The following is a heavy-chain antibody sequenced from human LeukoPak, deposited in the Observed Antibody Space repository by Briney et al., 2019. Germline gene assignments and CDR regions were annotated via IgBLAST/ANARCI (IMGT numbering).Heavy chain of an antibody. CDR2: IYSGGST. Sequence: PGGSLRLSCAASGFTVSSNYMSWVRQAPGKGLEWVSVIYSGGSTYYADSVKGRFTISRDNSKNTLYLQMNSLRAEDTAVYYCVRDGGYGGNPGHAFDIWGQGTMVTVSS. V-gene: IGHV3-53*01. CDR3: VRDGGYGGNPGHAFDI. D-gene: IGHD4-23*01. CDR1: GFTVSSNY. J-gene: IGHJ3*02.